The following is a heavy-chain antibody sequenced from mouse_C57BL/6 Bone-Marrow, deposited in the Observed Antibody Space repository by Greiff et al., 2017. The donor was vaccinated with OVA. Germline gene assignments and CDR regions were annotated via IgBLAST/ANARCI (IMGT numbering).Heavy chain of an antibody. D-gene: IGHD2-1*01. CDR1: GYTFTSYW. Sequence: VQLQQPGAELVRPGTSVKLSCKASGYTFTSYWMHWVKQRPGQGLEWIGVIDPSDSYTNYNQKFKGKATLTVDTSSSTTYMQLSSLTSEDSAVYYCVRKDLLWYLGDYWGQGTTLTVSS. CDR2: IDPSDSYT. V-gene: IGHV1-59*01. J-gene: IGHJ2*01. CDR3: VRKDLLWYLGDY.